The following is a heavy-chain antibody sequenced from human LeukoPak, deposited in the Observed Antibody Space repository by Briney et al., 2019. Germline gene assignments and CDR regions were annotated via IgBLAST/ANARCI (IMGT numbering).Heavy chain of an antibody. J-gene: IGHJ3*02. Sequence: SETLSLTCTASGGSISSGSYYWSWIRQPAGKGLEWIGRIYTSGSTNYNPSLKSRVTMSVDTSKNQFSLKLSSVTAADTAVYYCARGGYYDSSGHDAFDIWGQGTMVTVSS. D-gene: IGHD3-22*01. CDR1: GGSISSGSYY. CDR3: ARGGYYDSSGHDAFDI. V-gene: IGHV4-61*02. CDR2: IYTSGST.